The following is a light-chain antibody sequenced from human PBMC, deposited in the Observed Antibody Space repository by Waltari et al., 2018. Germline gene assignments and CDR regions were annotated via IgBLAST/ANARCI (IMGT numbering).Light chain of an antibody. CDR1: RSDIGYYNF. Sequence: QSGLTQPASVSGSPGQSITISCTGTRSDIGYYNFVSWYQQHPGKAPKLVIFDVSRWPSGVSHRFSGSKSGNTASLTISGLQAEDEAAYYGASYTSANTVLFGGGTKVTVL. CDR3: ASYTSANTVL. V-gene: IGLV2-14*03. CDR2: DVS. J-gene: IGLJ2*01.